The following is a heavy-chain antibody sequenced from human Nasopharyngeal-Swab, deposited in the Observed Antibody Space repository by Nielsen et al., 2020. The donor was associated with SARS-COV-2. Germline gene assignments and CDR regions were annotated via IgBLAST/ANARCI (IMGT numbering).Heavy chain of an antibody. CDR2: INPNSGGT. D-gene: IGHD5-12*01. J-gene: IGHJ4*02. V-gene: IGHV1-2*02. CDR1: GYTFTGYY. CDR3: ARAKYSGYEVYY. Sequence: ASVKVSCKASGYTFTGYYMHWVRQAPGQGLEWMGWINPNSGGTNYAQKFQGRVTMTRDTPISTAYTELSRLRSDDTAVYYCARAKYSGYEVYYWGQGTLVTVSS.